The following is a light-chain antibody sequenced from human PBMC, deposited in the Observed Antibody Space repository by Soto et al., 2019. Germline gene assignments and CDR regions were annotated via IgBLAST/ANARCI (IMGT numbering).Light chain of an antibody. CDR2: DNN. Sequence: QSALTQPPSVSAAPGQKVTISCSGTSSNIGDNYVSWYQQLPGTAPKLLIYDNNKRPSGIPGRFSGSKSGTSATLGITGLQTGDEADYYCGTWDSSRSAVVFGGGTKLTVL. CDR1: SSNIGDNY. V-gene: IGLV1-51*01. J-gene: IGLJ2*01. CDR3: GTWDSSRSAVV.